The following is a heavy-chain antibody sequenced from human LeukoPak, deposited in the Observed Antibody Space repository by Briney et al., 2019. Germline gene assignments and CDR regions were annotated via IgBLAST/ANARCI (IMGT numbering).Heavy chain of an antibody. CDR3: ARGARYCSGGSCYGDDEYYYYYYGMDV. J-gene: IGHJ6*02. CDR1: GFTFDDYG. CDR2: INWNGGSK. V-gene: IGHV3-20*01. Sequence: RAGGSLRLSCAASGFTFDDYGMSWVRQAPGKGLEWVSGINWNGGSKGYADSVKGRFTISRDNAKNSLYLQMNSLRAEDTALYHCARGARYCSGGSCYGDDEYYYYYYGMDVWGQGTTVTVSS. D-gene: IGHD2-15*01.